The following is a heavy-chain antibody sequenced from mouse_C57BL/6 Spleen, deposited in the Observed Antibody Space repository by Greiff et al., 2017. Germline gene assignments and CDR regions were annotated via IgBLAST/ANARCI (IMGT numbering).Heavy chain of an antibody. CDR2: INPNNGGT. D-gene: IGHD4-1*01. CDR1: GYTFTDYY. Sequence: VQLQQPGPELVKPGASVKISCKASGYTFTDYYMNWVKQSHGKSLEWIGDINPNNGGTSYNQKFKGKATLTVDKSSSTAYMELRSLTSEDSAVYYCARLGGTGYFDYWGQGTTLTVSS. V-gene: IGHV1-26*01. CDR3: ARLGGTGYFDY. J-gene: IGHJ2*01.